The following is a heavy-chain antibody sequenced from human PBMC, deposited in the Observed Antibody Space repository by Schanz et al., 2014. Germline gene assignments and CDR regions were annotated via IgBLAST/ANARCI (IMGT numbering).Heavy chain of an antibody. Sequence: VQLVDSGGGLVKPGGSLRLSCLASGFAFSSYGMNWLRQAPGKGLEWVSVIGVDGTTTYYADSVKGRFTISSDNSKSTLYLQMSSLRAEDTAVYYCAKSQGSSFDSWGQGTLVTVSS. V-gene: IGHV3-23*04. D-gene: IGHD6-13*01. J-gene: IGHJ4*02. CDR1: GFAFSSYG. CDR2: IGVDGTTT. CDR3: AKSQGSSFDS.